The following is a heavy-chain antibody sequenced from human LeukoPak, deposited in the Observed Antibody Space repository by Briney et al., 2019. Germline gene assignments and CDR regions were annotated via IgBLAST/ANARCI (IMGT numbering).Heavy chain of an antibody. Sequence: GASVKVSCKASGGTFSSYTISWVRQAPGQGLEWMGRIIPILGITNYAQKFQGRVTITADKSTSTAYMELSSLRSEDTAVYYCARDGEDIVVVPAASRYYYYYIDVWGKGPTVTVPS. D-gene: IGHD2-2*01. CDR2: IIPILGIT. CDR3: ARDGEDIVVVPAASRYYYYYIDV. J-gene: IGHJ6*03. V-gene: IGHV1-69*04. CDR1: GGTFSSYT.